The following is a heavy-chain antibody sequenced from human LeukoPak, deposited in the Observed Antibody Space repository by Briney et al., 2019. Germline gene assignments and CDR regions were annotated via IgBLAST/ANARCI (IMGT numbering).Heavy chain of an antibody. CDR3: ARRYCGGDCHIDY. J-gene: IGHJ4*02. CDR1: GFDFSSNW. CDR2: IKGDGIST. Sequence: GGSLRLSCAASGFDFSSNWMHWVRHAPGQGLVWVSRIKGDGISTNYADSVKGRFTISRDIAKNTLYLQMNSLRAEDTGVYYCARRYCGGDCHIDYWGQGTLVTVSS. D-gene: IGHD2-21*02. V-gene: IGHV3-74*01.